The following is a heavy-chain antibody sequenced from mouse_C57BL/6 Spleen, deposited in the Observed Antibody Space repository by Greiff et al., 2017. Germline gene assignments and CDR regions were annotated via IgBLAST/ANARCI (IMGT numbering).Heavy chain of an antibody. CDR1: GYTFTDYY. J-gene: IGHJ3*01. CDR2: INPNNGGT. D-gene: IGHD1-1*01. CDR3: ALTTVGDY. V-gene: IGHV1-26*01. Sequence: VQLQQSGPELVKPGASVKISCKASGYTFTDYYMNWVKQSHGKSLEWIGDINPNNGGTSYKQKFKDKATLTVDKSSSTAYMELRSLTSEDSAVYYCALTTVGDYWGQGTLVTVSA.